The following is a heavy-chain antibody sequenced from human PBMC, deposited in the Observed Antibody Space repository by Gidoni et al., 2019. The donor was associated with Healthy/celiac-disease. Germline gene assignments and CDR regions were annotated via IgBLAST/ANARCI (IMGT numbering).Heavy chain of an antibody. Sequence: EVQLLESGGGLVQPGGSLRLSCAASGFTFSSYAMRWVRQAPGKGLEWVSAISGSGGSTYYADSVKGRFTISRDNSKNTLYLQMNSLRAEDTAVYYCAKDQDYGDYVPYYYYMDVWGKGTTVTVSS. CDR1: GFTFSSYA. V-gene: IGHV3-23*01. J-gene: IGHJ6*03. CDR3: AKDQDYGDYVPYYYYMDV. CDR2: ISGSGGST. D-gene: IGHD4-17*01.